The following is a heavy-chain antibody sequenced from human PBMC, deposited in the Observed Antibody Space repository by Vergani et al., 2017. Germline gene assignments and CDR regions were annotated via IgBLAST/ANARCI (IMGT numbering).Heavy chain of an antibody. CDR2: IYPGDSDT. CDR1: GYSFTSYW. J-gene: IGHJ6*02. D-gene: IGHD2-2*01. CDR3: ARHSGMVVVPAAYRTTSYDGMDV. V-gene: IGHV5-51*01. Sequence: EVQLVQSGAEVKKPGESLKISCKGSGYSFTSYWIGGVRQMPGKGLEWMGIIYPGDSDTRYSPSFQGQVTISADKSISTAYLQWSSLKASDAAMYYCARHSGMVVVPAAYRTTSYDGMDVWGQGTTVTVSS.